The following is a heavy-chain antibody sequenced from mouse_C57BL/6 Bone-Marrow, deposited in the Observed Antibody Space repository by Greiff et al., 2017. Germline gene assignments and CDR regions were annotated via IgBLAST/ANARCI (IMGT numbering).Heavy chain of an antibody. V-gene: IGHV1-76*01. CDR1: GYTFTDYY. Sequence: QVQLQQSGAELVRPGASVKLSCKASGYTFTDYYINWAKQRPGQGLAWIARIYPGSGNTYYNEKFKGKATLTADKSSSTAYMQLSSLTSEDSAVYFCARSLYYGSFFDYWGQGTTLTVSS. J-gene: IGHJ2*01. D-gene: IGHD1-1*01. CDR2: IYPGSGNT. CDR3: ARSLYYGSFFDY.